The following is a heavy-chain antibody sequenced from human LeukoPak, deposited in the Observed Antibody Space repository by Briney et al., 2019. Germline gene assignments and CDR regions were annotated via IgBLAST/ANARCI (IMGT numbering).Heavy chain of an antibody. Sequence: SETLSLTCAVYGGSFSGYYWSWIRQPPGKGLEWIGEINHSGSTNYNPSLKSRVTISVDTSKNQFSLKLGSVTAADTAVYYCARGLDLTYWGQGTLVTVSS. V-gene: IGHV4-34*01. CDR1: GGSFSGYY. D-gene: IGHD2-21*02. J-gene: IGHJ4*02. CDR3: ARGLDLTY. CDR2: INHSGST.